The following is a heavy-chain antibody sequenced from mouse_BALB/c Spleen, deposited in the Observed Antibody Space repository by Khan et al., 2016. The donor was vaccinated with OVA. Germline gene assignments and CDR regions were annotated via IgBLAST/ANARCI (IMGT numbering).Heavy chain of an antibody. CDR3: ASHLTGSFAY. CDR2: ISSGGDYT. Sequence: EVQLQESGGDLVKPGGSLKLSCAASGFTFSSYSMSWVHQTPDKRLEWVATISSGGDYTYYPDNVKGRFTISRDNAKNTLYLQMSSLKSEDTAMYYCASHLTGSFAYWGQGTLVTVSA. J-gene: IGHJ3*01. CDR1: GFTFSSYS. D-gene: IGHD4-1*01. V-gene: IGHV5-6*01.